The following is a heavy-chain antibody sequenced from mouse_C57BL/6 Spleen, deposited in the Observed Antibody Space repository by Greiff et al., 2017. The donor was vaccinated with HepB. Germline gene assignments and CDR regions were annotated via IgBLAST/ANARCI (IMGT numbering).Heavy chain of an antibody. CDR1: GYSITSGYY. D-gene: IGHD2-4*01. J-gene: IGHJ3*01. Sequence: DVKLQESGPGLVKPSQSLSLTCSVTGYSITSGYYWNWIRQFPGNKLEWMGYISYDGSNNYNPSLKNRISITRDTSKNQFFLKLNSVTTEDTATYYCAREKYDYDPFAYWGQGTLVTVSA. CDR2: ISYDGSN. CDR3: AREKYDYDPFAY. V-gene: IGHV3-6*01.